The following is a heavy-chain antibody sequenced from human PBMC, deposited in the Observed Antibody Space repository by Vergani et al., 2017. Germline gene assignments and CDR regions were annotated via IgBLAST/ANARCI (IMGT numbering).Heavy chain of an antibody. CDR2: ISSSRSYI. CDR3: ASDIVDTAMVVDY. CDR1: GFTFSSYS. D-gene: IGHD5-18*01. J-gene: IGHJ4*02. Sequence: EVQLVESGGGLVKPGGSLRLSCAASGFTFSSYSMNWVRQAPGKGLEWGSSISSSRSYIYYADSVTGRFTISRDNAKNSLYLQMNSLRAEDTAVYYCASDIVDTAMVVDYWGQGTLVTVSS. V-gene: IGHV3-21*01.